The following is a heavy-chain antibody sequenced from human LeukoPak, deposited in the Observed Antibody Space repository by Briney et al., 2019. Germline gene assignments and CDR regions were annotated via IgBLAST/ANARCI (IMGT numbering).Heavy chain of an antibody. V-gene: IGHV1-69*06. Sequence: SVKVSCKASGGTFSSYAISWVRQAPGQGLEWMGGIIPTFGTANYAQKFQGRVTITADKSTSTAYMELSSLRSEDTAVYYCATGRRYCSGGSCYSRDYYGMDVWGKGTTVTVSS. CDR2: IIPTFGTA. D-gene: IGHD2-15*01. CDR1: GGTFSSYA. CDR3: ATGRRYCSGGSCYSRDYYGMDV. J-gene: IGHJ6*04.